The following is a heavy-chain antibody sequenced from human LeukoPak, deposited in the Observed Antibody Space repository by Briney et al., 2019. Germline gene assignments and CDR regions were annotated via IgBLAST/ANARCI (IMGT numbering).Heavy chain of an antibody. CDR3: ARGGSDWYTPQDY. D-gene: IGHD6-19*01. CDR2: IYSGGST. V-gene: IGHV3-66*01. J-gene: IGHJ4*02. Sequence: PGGSLRLSCAAPGFTVSINYMSWVRQAPGKGLEWVSVIYSGGSTYYADSVKGRFTISRDNSKNTLYLQMNSLRAEDTAVYYCARGGSDWYTPQDYWGQGTLVTVSS. CDR1: GFTVSINY.